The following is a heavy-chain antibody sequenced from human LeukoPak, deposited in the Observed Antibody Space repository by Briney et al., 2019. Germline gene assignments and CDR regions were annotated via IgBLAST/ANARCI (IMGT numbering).Heavy chain of an antibody. V-gene: IGHV3-23*01. CDR2: ISGSGGST. J-gene: IGHJ4*02. Sequence: GGSLRLSCAASGFTFSSYAMSWVRQAPGKGLEWVSAISGSGGSTYYADSVKGRFTISRDNSKNTLYLQMNSLRAEDTAVYYCAKGGLSYYDSSGSFDYWGQGTLVTVSS. CDR3: AKGGLSYYDSSGSFDY. D-gene: IGHD3-22*01. CDR1: GFTFSSYA.